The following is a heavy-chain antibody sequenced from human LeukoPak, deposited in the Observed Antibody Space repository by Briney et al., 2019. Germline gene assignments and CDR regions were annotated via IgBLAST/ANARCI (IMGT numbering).Heavy chain of an antibody. J-gene: IGHJ3*02. CDR3: ARDMIAVAGTAAEAFDI. D-gene: IGHD6-19*01. CDR2: IKQDGSEK. V-gene: IGHV3-7*01. CDR1: GFTFSSYW. Sequence: GGSLRLSCAASGFTFSSYWMSWVRQAPGKGLEWVANIKQDGSEKYYVDSVKGRFTISRDNAKNSLYLQMNSLRAEDTAVYYCARDMIAVAGTAAEAFDIWGQGTMVTVSS.